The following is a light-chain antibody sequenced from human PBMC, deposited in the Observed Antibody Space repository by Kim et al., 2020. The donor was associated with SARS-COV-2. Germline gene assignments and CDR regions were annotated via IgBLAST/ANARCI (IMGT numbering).Light chain of an antibody. CDR2: LNSDGSL. J-gene: IGLJ1*01. CDR3: QTWGTGIHV. V-gene: IGLV4-69*01. Sequence: ASVKLTCTLSSGHSSYAIAWHQQQPEKGPRYLMKLNSDGSLSKGDGIPDRFSGSSSGAERYLTISSLQSEDEADYYCQTWGTGIHVFGTGTKVTVL. CDR1: SGHSSYA.